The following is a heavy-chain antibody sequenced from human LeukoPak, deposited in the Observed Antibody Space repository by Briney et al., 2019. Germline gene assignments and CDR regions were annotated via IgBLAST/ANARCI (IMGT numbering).Heavy chain of an antibody. Sequence: SETLSLTCTVSGGSISSYYWSWIRQPAGKGLEWIGRIYTSGSTNYNPSLKSRATMSVDASKNQFSLELSSVTAADTAVYYCARETGGGALYYFDHWGQGILVTVSS. J-gene: IGHJ4*02. CDR2: IYTSGST. D-gene: IGHD1-14*01. V-gene: IGHV4-4*07. CDR1: GGSISSYY. CDR3: ARETGGGALYYFDH.